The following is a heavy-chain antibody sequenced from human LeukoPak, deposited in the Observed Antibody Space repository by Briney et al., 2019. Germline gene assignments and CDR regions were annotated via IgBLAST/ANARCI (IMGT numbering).Heavy chain of an antibody. V-gene: IGHV4-59*08. CDR2: ICYSGTT. Sequence: PSETLSLTCTVSGASISNYCWSWMRQPPGKGLEWIAYICYSGTTNYNPSLKGRVTISVDTSKNQFSLKLSSVTAADTAVFYCARHVDPYYYGMDVWGQGTTVTVSS. CDR1: GASISNYC. CDR3: ARHVDPYYYGMDV. J-gene: IGHJ6*02.